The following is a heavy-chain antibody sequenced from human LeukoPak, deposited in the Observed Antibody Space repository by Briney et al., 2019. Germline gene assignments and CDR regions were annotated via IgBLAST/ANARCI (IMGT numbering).Heavy chain of an antibody. J-gene: IGHJ4*02. CDR2: ISSSSSYI. Sequence: GGSLRLSCAASGFTSSSYSMNWVRQAPGKGLEWVSSISSSSSYIYYADSVKGRFTISRDNAKNSLYLQMNSLRAEDTAVYYCARVSGSGYYYIDYWGQGTLVTVSS. V-gene: IGHV3-21*01. CDR3: ARVSGSGYYYIDY. D-gene: IGHD3-3*01. CDR1: GFTSSSYS.